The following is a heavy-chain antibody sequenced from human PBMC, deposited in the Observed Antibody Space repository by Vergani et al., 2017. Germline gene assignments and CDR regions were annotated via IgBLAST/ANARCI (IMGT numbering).Heavy chain of an antibody. J-gene: IGHJ6*03. V-gene: IGHV3-9*01. D-gene: IGHD2/OR15-2a*01. CDR1: GFTFDDYA. CDR2: ISWSSGSI. CDR3: AKDLGGCNSISCSYYMDV. Sequence: EVQLVESGGGLVQPGRSLRLSCAASGFTFDDYAMHWVRQAPGKGLEWVSGISWSSGSIGYADSVKGRFTISRDNSQNTVNLQMNSLRVDDTAVYYCAKDLGGCNSISCSYYMDVWVKGTTVTV.